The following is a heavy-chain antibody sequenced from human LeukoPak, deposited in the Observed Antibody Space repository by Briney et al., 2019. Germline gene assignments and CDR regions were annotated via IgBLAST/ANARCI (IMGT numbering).Heavy chain of an antibody. D-gene: IGHD6-19*01. J-gene: IGHJ4*02. CDR2: ISSNGGST. CDR1: GFTFSSYA. Sequence: PGGSLRLSCSASGFTFSSYAMHWVRQAPGKGLEYVSAISSNGGSTYYADSVKGRFTISRDNSKNTLYLQMNSLRAEDTAVYYCARDHLAVAGTYYFDYWGQGTLVTVSS. V-gene: IGHV3-64*04. CDR3: ARDHLAVAGTYYFDY.